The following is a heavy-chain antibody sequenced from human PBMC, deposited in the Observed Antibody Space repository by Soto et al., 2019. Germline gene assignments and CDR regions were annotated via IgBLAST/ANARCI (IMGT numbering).Heavy chain of an antibody. CDR2: IIPIFGTA. D-gene: IGHD6-19*01. J-gene: IGHJ6*02. Sequence: RASVKVSCKASGGTFSSYAISWVRQAPGQGLEWMGGIIPIFGTANYAQKFQGRVTITADESTSTAYMELSSLRSEDTAVYYCARGKSSGRADYYGMDVWGQGTTVTVSS. CDR1: GGTFSSYA. V-gene: IGHV1-69*13. CDR3: ARGKSSGRADYYGMDV.